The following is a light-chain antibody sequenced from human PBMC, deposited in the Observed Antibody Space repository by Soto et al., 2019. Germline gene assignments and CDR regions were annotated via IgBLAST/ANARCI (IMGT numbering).Light chain of an antibody. J-gene: IGLJ1*01. CDR3: CSYTSSSTPWV. V-gene: IGLV2-14*03. CDR2: DVS. Sequence: QSVLTQPASVSGSPGQSITISCTGTSSDVGGYNYVSWYQQHPGEAPKLMIYDVSDRPSGVSNRFSASKSGNTASLTISGLQPEDEADYFCCSYTSSSTPWVFGPGTKSPS. CDR1: SSDVGGYNY.